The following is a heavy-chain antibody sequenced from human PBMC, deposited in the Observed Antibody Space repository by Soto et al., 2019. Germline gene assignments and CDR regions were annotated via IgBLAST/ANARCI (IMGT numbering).Heavy chain of an antibody. CDR3: ARGWRRYCSGCSCYYFDY. J-gene: IGHJ4*02. CDR2: INHSGST. CDR1: GGSFSGYY. V-gene: IGHV4-34*01. Sequence: QVQLQQWGAGLLKPSETLSLTCAVYGGSFSGYYWSWIRQPPGKGLEWIGEINHSGSTNYNPSLKSRVTISVDTSKNQFSLKPSSVTAADTAVYYCARGWRRYCSGCSCYYFDYWGQGTLVTVSS. D-gene: IGHD2-15*01.